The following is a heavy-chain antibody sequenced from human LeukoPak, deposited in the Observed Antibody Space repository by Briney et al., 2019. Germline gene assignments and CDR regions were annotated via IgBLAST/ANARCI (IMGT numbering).Heavy chain of an antibody. CDR1: GGSISSSSYY. Sequence: SGTLSLTCTVSGGSISSSSYYWGWIRQPPGKGLEWIGSIYYSGGTYYNPSLKSRVTISVDTSKNQFSLKLSSVTAADTAVYYCARYYDSSGYSFDYWGQGTLVTVSS. CDR2: IYYSGGT. CDR3: ARYYDSSGYSFDY. V-gene: IGHV4-39*01. J-gene: IGHJ4*02. D-gene: IGHD3-22*01.